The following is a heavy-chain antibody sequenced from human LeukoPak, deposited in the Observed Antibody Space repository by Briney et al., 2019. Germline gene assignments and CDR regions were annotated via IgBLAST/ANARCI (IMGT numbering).Heavy chain of an antibody. Sequence: PSETLSLTCTVSGGSISSSSYYWGWIRQPPGKGLEWIGSIYYSGSTYYNPSLKSRVTISVDTSKNQFSLKLSSVTAADTAVYYCARRGYQLPYNWFDPWGQGTLVTVSS. CDR3: ARRGYQLPYNWFDP. CDR2: IYYSGST. J-gene: IGHJ5*02. D-gene: IGHD2-2*01. CDR1: GGSISSSSYY. V-gene: IGHV4-39*01.